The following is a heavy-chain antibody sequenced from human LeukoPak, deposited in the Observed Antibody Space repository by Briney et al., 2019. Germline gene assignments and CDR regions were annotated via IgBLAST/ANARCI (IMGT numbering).Heavy chain of an antibody. Sequence: SETLSLTCTVSGGSISTSSYYWGWIRQPPGKGLEWIGSTYYGGNTYYNPSLKSRVTISVDTSKNQFSLKLSSVTAADTAVYYCARGAGWLIDYWGQGILVTVSS. CDR2: TYYGGNT. V-gene: IGHV4-39*07. J-gene: IGHJ4*02. CDR3: ARGAGWLIDY. CDR1: GGSISTSSYY. D-gene: IGHD3-16*01.